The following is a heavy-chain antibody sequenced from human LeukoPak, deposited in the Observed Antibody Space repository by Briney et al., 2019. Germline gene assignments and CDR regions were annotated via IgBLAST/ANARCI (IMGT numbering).Heavy chain of an antibody. CDR3: AREPSNRDWYFDL. D-gene: IGHD1-14*01. J-gene: IGHJ2*01. CDR1: GVTFSTYW. V-gene: IGHV3-7*01. Sequence: GGSLRLSCAASGVTFSTYWISWVRQAPGKGLEWVANIKQDGSEKYYVDSVKGRFTISRDNAKNSLYLQMSGLRAEDTAVYYCAREPSNRDWYFDLWGRGTLVTVSS. CDR2: IKQDGSEK.